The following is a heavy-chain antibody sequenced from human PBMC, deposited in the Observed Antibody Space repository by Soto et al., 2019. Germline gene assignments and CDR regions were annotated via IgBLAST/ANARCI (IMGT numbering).Heavy chain of an antibody. CDR1: GFTFSHYN. D-gene: IGHD1-20*01. Sequence: EVQLVESGGGQVKHGGSLRLSCAASGFTFSHYNMNWVRQAPGKGLEWVSSISGSSSYIHYADSVKGRFTISRDNAKNSLHLQMDSLRAEDTAVYYCAPCYNWNDGDWFFDYWGQGTLVTVSS. V-gene: IGHV3-21*01. J-gene: IGHJ4*02. CDR3: APCYNWNDGDWFFDY. CDR2: ISGSSSYI.